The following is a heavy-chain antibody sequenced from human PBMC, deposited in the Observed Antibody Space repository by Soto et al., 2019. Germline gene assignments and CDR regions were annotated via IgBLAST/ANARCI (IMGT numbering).Heavy chain of an antibody. Sequence: GGSLLLSCAASVFIFSDHDMYWVRRAPGKGLEWVGRVRSKASSHTTEYAASVKGRFTISRDNAKKSLYLQMNSLRAEDTAVYYCAIQGATSDDYWGQGTLVTVSS. J-gene: IGHJ4*02. V-gene: IGHV3-72*01. D-gene: IGHD1-26*01. CDR1: VFIFSDHD. CDR3: AIQGATSDDY. CDR2: VRSKASSHTT.